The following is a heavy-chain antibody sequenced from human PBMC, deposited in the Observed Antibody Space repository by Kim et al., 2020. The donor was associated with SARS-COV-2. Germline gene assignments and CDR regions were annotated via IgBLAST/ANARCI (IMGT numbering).Heavy chain of an antibody. CDR3: ARGLGRIAVAHDY. CDR1: GGSFSGYY. D-gene: IGHD6-19*01. Sequence: SETLSLTCAVYGGSFSGYYWSWIRQPPGKGLEWIGEINHSGSTNYNPSLKSRVTISVDTSKNQFSLKLSSVTAADTAVYYCARGLGRIAVAHDYWGQGTL. CDR2: INHSGST. J-gene: IGHJ4*02. V-gene: IGHV4-34*01.